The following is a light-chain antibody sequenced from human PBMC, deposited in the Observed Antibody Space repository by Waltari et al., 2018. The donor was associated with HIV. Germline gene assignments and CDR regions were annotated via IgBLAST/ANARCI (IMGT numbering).Light chain of an antibody. J-gene: IGKJ2*01. CDR1: QSLTAN. Sequence: LTHSPATLSVSPGDRVTLSYSASQSLTANLAWYQQRPGQAPRLLIYGASSRATDIPARFTGSGSGTDYTLTISSVQSEDSAVYYCQQNIHWPPYTFGQGTKL. CDR2: GAS. CDR3: QQNIHWPPYT. V-gene: IGKV3-15*01.